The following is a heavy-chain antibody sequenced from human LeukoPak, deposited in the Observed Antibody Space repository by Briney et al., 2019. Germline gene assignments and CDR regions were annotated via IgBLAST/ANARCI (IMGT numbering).Heavy chain of an antibody. CDR1: GFTVRNNY. CDR2: IYSGGST. Sequence: GGSLRLSCAASGFTVRNNYMSWVRQAPGKGLEWVSLIYSGGSTYYADSVKGRFTISRDNAKNSLYLQMNSLRAEDTAVYYCARSRCSGGSCYRRTNSLGWFDPWGQGTLVTVSS. CDR3: ARSRCSGGSCYRRTNSLGWFDP. J-gene: IGHJ5*02. D-gene: IGHD2-15*01. V-gene: IGHV3-66*01.